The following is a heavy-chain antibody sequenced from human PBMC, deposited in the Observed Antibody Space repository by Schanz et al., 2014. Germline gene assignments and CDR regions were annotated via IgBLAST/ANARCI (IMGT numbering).Heavy chain of an antibody. J-gene: IGHJ4*02. CDR3: VKLPGATVTTSHFDY. CDR2: ISDSGDLT. V-gene: IGHV3-23*01. Sequence: EVQLLESGGGLVQPGGSLRLSCAASRFTFSSYAMSWVRQAPGKGLEWVSAISDSGDLTYYADSVKGRFTISRDNAKYTLYLQMNSLRAEDTAVYYCVKLPGATVTTSHFDYWGQGTLVTVSS. CDR1: RFTFSSYA. D-gene: IGHD1-1*01.